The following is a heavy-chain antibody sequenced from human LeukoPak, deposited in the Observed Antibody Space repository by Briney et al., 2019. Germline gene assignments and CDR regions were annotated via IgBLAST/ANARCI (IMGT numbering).Heavy chain of an antibody. CDR3: ARVGGTYAFDI. CDR1: GGSFSGYY. D-gene: IGHD2-15*01. J-gene: IGHJ3*02. V-gene: IGHV4-34*01. CDR2: IKHSGST. Sequence: SETLSLTCAVYGGSFSGYYWSWIRQPPGKGLEWIGEIKHSGSTNYNPSLKSRVTISVDTSKNQFSLKLSSVTAADTAVYYCARVGGTYAFDIWGQGTMVTVSS.